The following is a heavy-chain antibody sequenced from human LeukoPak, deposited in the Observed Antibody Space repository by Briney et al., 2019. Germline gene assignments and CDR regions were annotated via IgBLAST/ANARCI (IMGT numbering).Heavy chain of an antibody. D-gene: IGHD3-9*01. Sequence: PSETLSLTCAVYGGSFSGYYWSWIRQPPGKGLEWIGEINHSGSTNYNPSLKSRVTISVDTSKNQFSLKLSSVTAADTAVYYCATDQGYNILTGYLNWFDPWGQGTLVTVSS. CDR2: INHSGST. J-gene: IGHJ5*02. V-gene: IGHV4-34*01. CDR3: ATDQGYNILTGYLNWFDP. CDR1: GGSFSGYY.